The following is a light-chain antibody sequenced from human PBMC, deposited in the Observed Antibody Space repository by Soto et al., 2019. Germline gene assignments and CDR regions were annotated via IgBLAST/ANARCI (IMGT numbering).Light chain of an antibody. J-gene: IGLJ1*01. Sequence: QSALTQPASVSGSLGQSITISCTGTSSDVGGYNYVSWYQRHPGKAPKLMIYEVNNRPSGVSNRFSGSKSGNTASLTISGLQAEDEADYYCSSYRGAGTGVFGTGTKVTVL. CDR2: EVN. CDR3: SSYRGAGTGV. V-gene: IGLV2-14*01. CDR1: SSDVGGYNY.